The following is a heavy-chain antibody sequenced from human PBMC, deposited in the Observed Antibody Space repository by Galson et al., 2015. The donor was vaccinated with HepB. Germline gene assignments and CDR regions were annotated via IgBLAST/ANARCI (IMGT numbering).Heavy chain of an antibody. V-gene: IGHV4-34*09. Sequence: TLSLTCGVHGGSFSGYYSSWIRQTPGQRLEWIGEINDSGSTNYNPSLKSRVTISVDTSRNQFSLRLSSATAADTAVYYCARAEGTYYGYFDYWGQGTLVTVSS. D-gene: IGHD1-26*01. CDR2: INDSGST. CDR1: GGSFSGYY. CDR3: ARAEGTYYGYFDY. J-gene: IGHJ4*02.